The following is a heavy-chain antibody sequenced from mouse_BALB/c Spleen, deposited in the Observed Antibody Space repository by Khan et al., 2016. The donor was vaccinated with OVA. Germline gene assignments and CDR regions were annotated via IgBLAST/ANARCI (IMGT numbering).Heavy chain of an antibody. Sequence: VKLEVSGPGLVALSQSLSITCTVSGFSLTSHGVHWVRQPPGKGLEWLGVIWAGGSTNYNSALMSRLSISKDSSKSQVFLKMNSLQTDDTAMYYCARDREPDYFDYWGQGTTLTVSS. CDR2: IWAGGST. CDR3: ARDREPDYFDY. V-gene: IGHV2-9*02. CDR1: GFSLTSHG. J-gene: IGHJ2*01.